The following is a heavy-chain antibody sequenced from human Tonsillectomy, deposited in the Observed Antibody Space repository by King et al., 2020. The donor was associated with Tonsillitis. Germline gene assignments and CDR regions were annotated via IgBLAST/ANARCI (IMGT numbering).Heavy chain of an antibody. Sequence: VQLVESGAEVKKPGASVKVSCKASGYTLTDYYMHWLRQAPGQGLEWMGWINAKSGGTNYAQKFQGRVTMTRDTSISTAYMELSRVRSDDTAVYYCARDPSRGAATADDAFDIWGQGTMVTVS. V-gene: IGHV1-2*02. D-gene: IGHD6-13*01. J-gene: IGHJ3*02. CDR3: ARDPSRGAATADDAFDI. CDR1: GYTLTDYY. CDR2: INAKSGGT.